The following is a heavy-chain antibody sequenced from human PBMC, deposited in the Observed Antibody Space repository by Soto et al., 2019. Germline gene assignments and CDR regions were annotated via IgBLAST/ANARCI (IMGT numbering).Heavy chain of an antibody. V-gene: IGHV1-8*01. CDR1: GYTFTSYD. Sequence: ASVKVSCKASGYTFTSYDINWVRQATGQGLEWMGWMNPNSGNTGYAQKFQDRVTMTRNTSISTAYMELSSLRSEDTAVYYCARRDSSGWYYYYYYGMDVWGQGTTVTVSS. CDR3: ARRDSSGWYYYYYYGMDV. D-gene: IGHD6-19*01. CDR2: MNPNSGNT. J-gene: IGHJ6*02.